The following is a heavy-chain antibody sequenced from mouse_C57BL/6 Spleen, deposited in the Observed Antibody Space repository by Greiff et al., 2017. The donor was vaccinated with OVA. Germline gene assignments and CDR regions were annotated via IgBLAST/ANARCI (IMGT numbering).Heavy chain of an antibody. CDR1: GFNIKDDY. Sequence: VQLQQSGAELVRPGASVKLSCTASGFNIKDDYMHWVKQRPEQGLEWIGWIDPENGDTEYASKFQGKATITADPSSNTAYLQLSSLTSEDTAVYYCATGTVVPNFDYWGQGTTLTVSS. D-gene: IGHD1-1*01. J-gene: IGHJ2*01. V-gene: IGHV14-4*01. CDR3: ATGTVVPNFDY. CDR2: IDPENGDT.